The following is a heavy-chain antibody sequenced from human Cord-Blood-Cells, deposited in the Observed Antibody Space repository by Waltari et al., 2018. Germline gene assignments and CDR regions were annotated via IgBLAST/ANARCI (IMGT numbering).Heavy chain of an antibody. CDR2: ISYDGSNK. CDR3: ARDSGYSFDY. D-gene: IGHD1-26*01. CDR1: GFTFSSYA. Sequence: QVQLVESGGGVVQPGRSLRLPCAASGFTFSSYAMHWVRQAPGKGLEWVAVISYDGSNKYYADSVKGRFTISRDNSKNTLYLQMNSLRAEDTAVYYCARDSGYSFDYWGQGTLVTVSS. V-gene: IGHV3-30-3*01. J-gene: IGHJ4*02.